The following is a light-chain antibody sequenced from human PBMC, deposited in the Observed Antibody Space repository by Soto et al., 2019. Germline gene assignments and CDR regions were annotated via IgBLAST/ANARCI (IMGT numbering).Light chain of an antibody. CDR1: SGDVGTYNY. Sequence: QSALTQPHSVSGSPGQSVTISCTGTSGDVGTYNYVSWYQHHPGKAPKVIIYDVSKRPSGVPDRFSGSKSANTASLTISGLQAEDEADYYCCSYAGSYSFMFGGGTKLTVL. CDR3: CSYAGSYSFM. V-gene: IGLV2-11*01. CDR2: DVS. J-gene: IGLJ3*02.